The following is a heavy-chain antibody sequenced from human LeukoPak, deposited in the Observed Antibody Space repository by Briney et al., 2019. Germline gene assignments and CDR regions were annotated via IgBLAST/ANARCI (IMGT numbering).Heavy chain of an antibody. CDR2: INPNSGGT. Sequence: GASVKVSCKASGYTFTGYYMHWVRQAPGQGLEWMGWINPNSGGTNCAQKFQGRVNMTRDASISTAYMELSRLRSDDTAVYYCGRDQGAVPVTRVDPWGQGTLVTVSS. D-gene: IGHD2-2*01. V-gene: IGHV1-2*02. J-gene: IGHJ5*02. CDR1: GYTFTGYY. CDR3: GRDQGAVPVTRVDP.